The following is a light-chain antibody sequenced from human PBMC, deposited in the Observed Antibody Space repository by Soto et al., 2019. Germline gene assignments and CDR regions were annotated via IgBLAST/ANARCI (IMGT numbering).Light chain of an antibody. CDR3: AAWDAGVSGAA. CDR1: SSNIGSKY. Sequence: QSVLTQPPSASGTPGQRVTISCSGSSSNIGSKYVYWYQQLPGTAPKLLMYRNNHRPSGVPDRFSGSKSGTSASLAISGLRSEDEADYYCAAWDAGVSGAAFGGGTKVTVL. CDR2: RNN. V-gene: IGLV1-47*01. J-gene: IGLJ2*01.